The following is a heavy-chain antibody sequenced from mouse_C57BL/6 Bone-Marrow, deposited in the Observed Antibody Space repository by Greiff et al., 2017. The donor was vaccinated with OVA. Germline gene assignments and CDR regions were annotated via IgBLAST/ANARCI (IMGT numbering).Heavy chain of an antibody. D-gene: IGHD1-1*01. CDR3: ARGPAYGT. V-gene: IGHV3-6*01. CDR1: GYSITSGYY. CDR2: ISYDGSN. Sequence: EVKLLESGPGLVKPSQSLSLTCSVTGYSITSGYYWNWIRQFPGNKLEWMGYISYDGSNNYNPSLKNRISITRDTSKNQFFLKLNSVTTEDTAKYCCARGPAYGTWGQGTLVTVSA. J-gene: IGHJ3*01.